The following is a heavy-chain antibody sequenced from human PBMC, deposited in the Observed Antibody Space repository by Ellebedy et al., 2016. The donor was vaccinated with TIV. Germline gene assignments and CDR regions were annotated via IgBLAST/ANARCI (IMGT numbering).Heavy chain of an antibody. V-gene: IGHV3-33*01. D-gene: IGHD4-23*01. Sequence: PGGSLRLSCAASGFTFSSYDMHWVRQAPGKGLEWVAVIWYDGNNKYYKDSVKGRFTISRDNSKSTLYLQMNSLRAEDTAVYYCARDLTVLTPFGYWGQGTLVTVSS. CDR2: IWYDGNNK. CDR3: ARDLTVLTPFGY. J-gene: IGHJ4*02. CDR1: GFTFSSYD.